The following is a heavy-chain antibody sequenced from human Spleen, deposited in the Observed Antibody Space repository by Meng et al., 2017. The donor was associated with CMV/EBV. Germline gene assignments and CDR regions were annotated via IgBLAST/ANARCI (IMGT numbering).Heavy chain of an antibody. D-gene: IGHD6-13*01. CDR3: ANARYSSSWALGY. Sequence: GGSLRLSCAASGFTFDDYGMNWVRQAPGKGLEWVSFIRFDGSEKNYADSVKGRFTISRDNSKNTLSLQMNSLRAEDTAVYYCANARYSSSWALGYWGQGTLVTVSS. V-gene: IGHV3-30*02. J-gene: IGHJ4*02. CDR2: IRFDGSEK. CDR1: GFTFDDYG.